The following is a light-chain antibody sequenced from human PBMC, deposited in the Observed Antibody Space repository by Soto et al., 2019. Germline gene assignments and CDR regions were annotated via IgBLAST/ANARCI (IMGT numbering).Light chain of an antibody. Sequence: QSALTQPASVSGSPGPSITISCTGTSSDVGSYNYVSWYQQHPGKAPKLMIYDVSNRPSGVSNRFSGSKSGNTASLTISGLQAEDEADYYCSSYTRSSTLDVVFGGGTKLTVL. CDR2: DVS. CDR3: SSYTRSSTLDVV. CDR1: SSDVGSYNY. V-gene: IGLV2-14*01. J-gene: IGLJ2*01.